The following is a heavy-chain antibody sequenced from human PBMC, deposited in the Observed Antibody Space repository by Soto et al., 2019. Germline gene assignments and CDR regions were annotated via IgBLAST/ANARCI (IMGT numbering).Heavy chain of an antibody. J-gene: IGHJ4*02. Sequence: GGSLRLSCAASGFTFSSYAMTWVRQAPGKGLEWVSTISGNGGYTYYSDSVRGRFTSSRDNPKKTLYLQMDSLRADDTAVFYCAKGKANTVFGVDTLFDYWGQGTQVTVSS. CDR2: ISGNGGYT. D-gene: IGHD3-3*01. CDR3: AKGKANTVFGVDTLFDY. V-gene: IGHV3-23*01. CDR1: GFTFSSYA.